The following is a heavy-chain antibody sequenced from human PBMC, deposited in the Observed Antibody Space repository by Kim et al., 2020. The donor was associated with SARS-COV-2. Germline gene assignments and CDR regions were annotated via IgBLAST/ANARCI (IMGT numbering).Heavy chain of an antibody. CDR1: GFTFSSYS. CDR2: ISSSSSYI. CDR3: ARAINWNDGRGNWFDP. J-gene: IGHJ5*02. Sequence: GSLRLSCAASGFTFSSYSMNWVRQAPGKGLEWVSSISSSSSYIYYADSVKGRFTISRDNAKNSLYLQMNSLRAEDTAVYYCARAINWNDGRGNWFDPWGQGTLVTVSS. D-gene: IGHD1-20*01. V-gene: IGHV3-21*01.